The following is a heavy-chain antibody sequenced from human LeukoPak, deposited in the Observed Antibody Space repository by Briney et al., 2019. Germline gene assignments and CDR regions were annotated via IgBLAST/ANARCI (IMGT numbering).Heavy chain of an antibody. CDR1: GYTFTSYG. V-gene: IGHV1-46*01. J-gene: IGHJ4*02. D-gene: IGHD6-19*01. CDR2: INPSGGST. CDR3: ASCYSSGWYGFDY. Sequence: ASVKVSCKASGYTFTSYGISWVRQAPGQGLEWMGIINPSGGSTSYAQKFQGRVTMTRDTSTSTVYMELSSLRSEDTAVYYCASCYSSGWYGFDYWGQGTLVTVSS.